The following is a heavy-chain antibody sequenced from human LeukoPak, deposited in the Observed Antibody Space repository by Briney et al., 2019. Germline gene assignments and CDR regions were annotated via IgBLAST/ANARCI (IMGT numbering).Heavy chain of an antibody. CDR3: ARDGAEDIVVVPAARDDNWFDP. D-gene: IGHD2-2*01. CDR2: IYTSGST. J-gene: IGHJ5*02. V-gene: IGHV4-4*07. CDR1: GGSLSSYY. Sequence: SETLSLTCTVSGGSLSSYYWSWIRQPAGKGLEWIGRIYTSGSTNYNPSLKSRVTMSVYTSKNQFSLKLSSVTAADTAVYYCARDGAEDIVVVPAARDDNWFDPWGQGTLVTVSS.